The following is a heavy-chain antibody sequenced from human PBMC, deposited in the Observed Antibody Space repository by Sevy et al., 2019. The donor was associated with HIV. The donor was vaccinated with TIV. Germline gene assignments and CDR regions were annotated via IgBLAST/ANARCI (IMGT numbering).Heavy chain of an antibody. CDR1: GYSISSGYY. CDR2: IYHSGST. V-gene: IGHV4-38-2*01. D-gene: IGHD2-2*01. CDR3: ARSWGYCSSTSCYARNYYYYYMDV. Sequence: SETLSLTCAVSGYSISSGYYWGLIRQPPGKGLEWIGSIYHSGSTYYNPSLKSRFTISVDTSKNQFSLKLSSVTAADTAVYYCARSWGYCSSTSCYARNYYYYYMDVWGKGTTVTVSS. J-gene: IGHJ6*03.